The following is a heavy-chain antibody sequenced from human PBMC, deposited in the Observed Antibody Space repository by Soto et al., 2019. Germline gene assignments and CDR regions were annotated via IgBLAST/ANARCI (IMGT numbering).Heavy chain of an antibody. CDR1: GVSISSGGYS. CDR3: DRVPDR. J-gene: IGHJ5*02. Sequence: QLQLKESGSGLVKPSQTLSLTCAVSGVSISSGGYSWSWIRQPPGKGLECIGYIYHSGSTYYNPSIKRRVTISVDRSKNQFSLKLSSVTAADTAVYYCDRVPDRWGQGTLVTVSS. D-gene: IGHD2-2*01. CDR2: IYHSGST. V-gene: IGHV4-30-2*01.